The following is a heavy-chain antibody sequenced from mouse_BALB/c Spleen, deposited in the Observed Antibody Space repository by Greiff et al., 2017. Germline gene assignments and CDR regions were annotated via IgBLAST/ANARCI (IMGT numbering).Heavy chain of an antibody. CDR3: ARTRGDAWFAY. Sequence: QVQLKQPGAELVKPGASVKLSCKASGYTFTSYWMHWVKQRPGQGLEWIGEINPSNGRTNYNEKFKSKATLTVDKSSSTAYMQLSSLTSEDSAVYYCARTRGDAWFAYWGQGTLVTVSA. J-gene: IGHJ3*01. D-gene: IGHD3-3*01. CDR1: GYTFTSYW. V-gene: IGHV1S81*02. CDR2: INPSNGRT.